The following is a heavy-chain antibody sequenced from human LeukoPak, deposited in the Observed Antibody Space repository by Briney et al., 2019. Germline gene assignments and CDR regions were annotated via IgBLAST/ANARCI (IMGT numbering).Heavy chain of an antibody. CDR3: ARDLEDCSGGSCYSWFDP. Sequence: GGSLRLSCAASGFTFSSYAMSWAHQAPGKGPQWVSAISGSGGITYYADSVKGRFTISRDNSKNTLYLQMNSLRAEDTAVYYCARDLEDCSGGSCYSWFDPWGQGTLVTVSS. D-gene: IGHD2-15*01. V-gene: IGHV3-23*01. CDR2: ISGSGGIT. J-gene: IGHJ5*02. CDR1: GFTFSSYA.